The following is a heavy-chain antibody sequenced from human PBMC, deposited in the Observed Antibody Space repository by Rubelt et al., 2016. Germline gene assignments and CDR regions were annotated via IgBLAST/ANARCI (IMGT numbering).Heavy chain of an antibody. CDR2: GTA. V-gene: IGHV1-69*06. Sequence: GTANYAQKFQGRVTITADKSTSTAYMELSSLRSEDTAVYYCARSSPYYYDSSGYYDYWGQGTLVTVSS. D-gene: IGHD3-22*01. J-gene: IGHJ4*02. CDR3: ARSSPYYYDSSGYYDY.